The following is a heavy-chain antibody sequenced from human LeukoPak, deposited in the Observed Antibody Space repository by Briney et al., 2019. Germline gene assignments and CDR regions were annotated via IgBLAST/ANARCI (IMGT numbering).Heavy chain of an antibody. J-gene: IGHJ5*02. Sequence: PGGSLRLSCAASGFTFSDYYMSWIRQAPGKGLEWVSYISSSGSTIYYADSVKGRFTISRDNAKNSLYLQMNSLRAEDTAVYYCARGESSSWLNWFDPWGQGTLVTVSS. CDR2: ISSSGSTI. CDR1: GFTFSDYY. CDR3: ARGESSSWLNWFDP. V-gene: IGHV3-11*04. D-gene: IGHD6-13*01.